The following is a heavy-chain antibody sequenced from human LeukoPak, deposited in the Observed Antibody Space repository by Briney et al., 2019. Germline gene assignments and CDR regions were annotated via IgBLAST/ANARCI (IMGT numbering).Heavy chain of an antibody. J-gene: IGHJ4*02. CDR3: ASQGYYGSGSYHGY. CDR2: IYTSGST. V-gene: IGHV4-39*07. Sequence: SETLSLTCTVSGGSISSSSYYWGWIRQPPGKGLEWIGRIYTSGSTNYNPSLKIRVTISVDTSKNQFSLKLSSVTAADTAVYYCASQGYYGSGSYHGYWGQGTLVTVSS. D-gene: IGHD3-10*01. CDR1: GGSISSSSYY.